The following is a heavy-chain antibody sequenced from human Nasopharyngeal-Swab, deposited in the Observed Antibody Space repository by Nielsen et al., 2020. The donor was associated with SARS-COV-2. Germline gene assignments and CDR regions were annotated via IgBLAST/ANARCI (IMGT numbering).Heavy chain of an antibody. V-gene: IGHV3-48*01. CDR3: ARDTKGSSGWPYYYYYYMDV. J-gene: IGHJ6*03. Sequence: VRQAPVKGLECGSYFSSSSSTIYSADSVKGRFTISRDNAKNSLYLQMNSLRAEDTAVYYCARDTKGSSGWPYYYYYYMDVWGKGTTVTVSS. D-gene: IGHD6-19*01. CDR2: FSSSSSTI.